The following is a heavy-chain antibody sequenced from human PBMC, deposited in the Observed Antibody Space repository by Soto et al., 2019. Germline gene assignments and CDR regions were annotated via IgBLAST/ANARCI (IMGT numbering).Heavy chain of an antibody. D-gene: IGHD3-10*01. CDR1: ADTFTGYT. V-gene: IGHV1-69*08. CDR3: ARSRGSYYSNFDS. Sequence: QVQLVQSGAEVKKPGSSVKVSCKASADTFTGYTVTWVRQAPGQGLEWVGRVIPILGASNFAQKFQGRVTXSXDXXTDTAYMVLTGLTSEDTAVYYWARSRGSYYSNFDSWGQGTLVTVSS. CDR2: VIPILGAS. J-gene: IGHJ4*02.